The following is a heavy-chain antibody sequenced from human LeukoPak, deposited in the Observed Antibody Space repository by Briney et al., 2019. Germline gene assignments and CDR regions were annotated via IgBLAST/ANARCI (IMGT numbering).Heavy chain of an antibody. CDR2: IYYSGST. J-gene: IGHJ4*02. D-gene: IGHD3-22*01. CDR3: ARDAYYYDSSGYYYVFDY. Sequence: SETLSLTCAVSGGSISSGGYSWSWIRQPPGKGLEWIGYIYYSGSTNYNPSLKSRVTISVDTSKNQFSLKLSSVTAADTAVYYCARDAYYYDSSGYYYVFDYWGQGTLVTVSS. CDR1: GGSISSGGYS. V-gene: IGHV4-61*08.